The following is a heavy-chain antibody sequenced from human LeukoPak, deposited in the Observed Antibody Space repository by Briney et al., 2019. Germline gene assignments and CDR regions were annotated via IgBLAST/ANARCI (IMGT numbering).Heavy chain of an antibody. CDR1: GFTFSSYW. Sequence: GGSLRLSCAASGFTFSSYWMSWVRQAPGKGLEWVANIKQDGSEKYYVDSVKGRFTISRDNAKNSLYLQMNSLRAEDTAVYYCARDPPGDYYGMDVWGQGTTVTVSS. CDR2: IKQDGSEK. J-gene: IGHJ6*02. CDR3: ARDPPGDYYGMDV. V-gene: IGHV3-7*01. D-gene: IGHD7-27*01.